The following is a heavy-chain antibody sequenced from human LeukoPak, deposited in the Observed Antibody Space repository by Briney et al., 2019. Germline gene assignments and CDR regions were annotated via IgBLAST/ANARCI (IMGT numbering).Heavy chain of an antibody. D-gene: IGHD3-3*01. J-gene: IGHJ4*02. CDR1: GFTFSSYG. CDR2: IWYDGSNK. V-gene: IGHV3-33*01. CDR3: ARDSNYDFWSGYYTDGEFDY. Sequence: PGGSLRLSCAASGFTFSSYGMHWVRQAPGKGLEWVAVIWYDGSNKYYADSVKGRFTISRDNSKNTLYLQMNSLRAEDTAVYYCARDSNYDFWSGYYTDGEFDYWGQGALVTVSS.